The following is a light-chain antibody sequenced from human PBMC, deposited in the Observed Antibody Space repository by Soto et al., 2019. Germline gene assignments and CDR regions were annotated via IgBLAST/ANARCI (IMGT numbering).Light chain of an antibody. J-gene: IGKJ5*01. CDR1: QSVSSSY. V-gene: IGKV3-20*01. CDR3: QQYGSSPPIT. CDR2: DAS. Sequence: EIVLTQSPGTLSLSPGERATLSFSASQSVSSSYLAWYQQKPGQAPRLLIYDASSRATGIPDRFSGSGSGTDFTLTISRLEPEDFAVYYCQQYGSSPPITFGQGTRLEIK.